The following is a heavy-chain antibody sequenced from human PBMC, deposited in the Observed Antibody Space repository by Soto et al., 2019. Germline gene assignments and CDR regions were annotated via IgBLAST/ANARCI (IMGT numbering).Heavy chain of an antibody. Sequence: VQLVESGGGVVQPGRSLRLSCEGSGFTSSSYVMHWVRQAPGKGLEWVSFISSSSSDIYYADSVKGRFTISIDNAKNSLYLQMNSLRAEDTAIYYCARDNGRGSSTSYYFDYWGQGTLVTVSS. CDR3: ARDNGRGSSTSYYFDY. D-gene: IGHD2-8*01. CDR2: ISSSSSDI. J-gene: IGHJ4*02. V-gene: IGHV3-21*01. CDR1: GFTSSSYV.